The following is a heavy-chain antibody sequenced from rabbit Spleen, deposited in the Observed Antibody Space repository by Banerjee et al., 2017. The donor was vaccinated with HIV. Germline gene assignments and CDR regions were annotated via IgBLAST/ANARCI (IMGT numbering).Heavy chain of an antibody. D-gene: IGHD2-1*01. CDR1: GIDFNSYG. CDR3: VRDLGYDDYIEKGYFNL. V-gene: IGHV1S47*01. Sequence: QEQLVESGGGLVTLGGSLKLSCKASGIDFNSYGISWVRQAPGKGLEWIVYIYPLFATTSCANWVTGRFTSSSHNSQNTLYLQLNSLTAADTATYFCVRDLGYDDYIEKGYFNLWGPGTLVTVS. CDR2: IYPLFATT. J-gene: IGHJ4*01.